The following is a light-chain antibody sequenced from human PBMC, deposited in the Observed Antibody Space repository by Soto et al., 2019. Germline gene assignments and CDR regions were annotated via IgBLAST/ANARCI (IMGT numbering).Light chain of an antibody. CDR3: LQYGGSFLT. V-gene: IGKV3-20*01. CDR2: SAS. J-gene: IGKJ5*01. CDR1: QSVDSTY. Sequence: EIVLTQSPGTLSLSPGERATLFCRASQSVDSTYLAWYQQKPGQAPRLLIYSASSRATGVPDRFSGRGSGTDFTLTISRLEPEDFAVYYCLQYGGSFLTFGQGTRLEIK.